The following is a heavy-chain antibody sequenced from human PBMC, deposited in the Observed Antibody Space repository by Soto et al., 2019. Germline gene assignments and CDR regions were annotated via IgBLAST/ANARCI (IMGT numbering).Heavy chain of an antibody. Sequence: PGGSLRLSCAASGFTFSSYAMSWVRQAPGKGLEWVSAISGSGGSTYYADSVKGRFTISRDNSKNTLYLQMNSLRAEDTAVYYCARDASIVLMVYVSDYGMDVWGQGTTVTVSS. V-gene: IGHV3-23*01. CDR2: ISGSGGST. J-gene: IGHJ6*02. CDR3: ARDASIVLMVYVSDYGMDV. CDR1: GFTFSSYA. D-gene: IGHD2-8*01.